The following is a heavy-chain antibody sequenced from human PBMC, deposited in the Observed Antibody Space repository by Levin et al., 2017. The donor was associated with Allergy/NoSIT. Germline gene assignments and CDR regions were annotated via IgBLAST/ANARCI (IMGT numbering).Heavy chain of an antibody. CDR2: IYQSGST. J-gene: IGHJ4*02. V-gene: IGHV4-4*02. CDR3: ARDYYGSGSYEYD. CDR1: GGSISSSNW. Sequence: SETLSLTCAVSGGSISSSNWWTWVRQPPGKGLEWIGQIYQSGSTNYNPSLKSRVTIAVDKSKNQFSLKLSSVTAADTAVYYCARDYYGSGSYEYDWGQGTLVTVSS. D-gene: IGHD3-10*01.